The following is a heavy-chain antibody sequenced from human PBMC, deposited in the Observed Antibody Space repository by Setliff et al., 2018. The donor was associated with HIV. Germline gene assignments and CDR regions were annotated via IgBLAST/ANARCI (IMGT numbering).Heavy chain of an antibody. V-gene: IGHV3-23*01. Sequence: LSLSCEASGFTVSGHYMSWVRQAPGKGLEWVSGISGSGDTTHYINSLKGRFTISRDNSNNTLYLHINSLQAEDTAIYYCAKEASIASAPFDCWGQGTLVTVSS. CDR3: AKEASIASAPFDC. J-gene: IGHJ4*02. CDR1: GFTVSGHY. D-gene: IGHD6-13*01. CDR2: ISGSGDTT.